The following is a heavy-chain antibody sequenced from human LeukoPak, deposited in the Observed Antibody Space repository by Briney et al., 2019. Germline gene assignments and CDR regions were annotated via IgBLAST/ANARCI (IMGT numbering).Heavy chain of an antibody. J-gene: IGHJ3*01. CDR2: IYVGDSDT. Sequence: GDSLKISCKGSGHTFSISWIGWVRQKPGEGLEWMGIIYVGDSDTRYNPSFQGQVTISADRSTSTAYLQWSSLKSSDTAIYYCARCGHYDAYRVWGQGTLVSVSP. CDR1: GHTFSISW. CDR3: ARCGHYDAYRV. D-gene: IGHD2-21*02. V-gene: IGHV5-51*01.